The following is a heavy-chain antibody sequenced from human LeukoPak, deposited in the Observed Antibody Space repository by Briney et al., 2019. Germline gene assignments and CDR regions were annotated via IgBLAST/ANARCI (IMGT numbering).Heavy chain of an antibody. CDR3: ARDTSDYYDSSGYSHFDY. CDR1: GYTFTSYY. CDR2: INPSGGST. Sequence: GASVKVSCKASGYTFTSYYMHWVRQAPGQGLEWMGIINPSGGSTSYAQKFQGRVTMTRDTSTSTVYMELSSLRSEDTAVYYCARDTSDYYDSSGYSHFDYWAREPWSPSPQ. D-gene: IGHD3-22*01. J-gene: IGHJ4*02. V-gene: IGHV1-46*01.